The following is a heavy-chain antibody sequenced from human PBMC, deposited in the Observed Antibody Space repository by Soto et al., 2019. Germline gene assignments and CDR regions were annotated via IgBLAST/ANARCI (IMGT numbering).Heavy chain of an antibody. CDR3: ARDGQLEQRTYYGMDV. CDR1: RFSFSSYA. J-gene: IGHJ6*02. Sequence: QVQLVESGGGVVQPGRSLRLSCAASRFSFSSYAMHWVRQAPGKGLEWVAVLSYDGSNKYYADSVKGRFTISRDNSKNMLYLQMNSLRAEDTAVYHCARDGQLEQRTYYGMDVWGQGTTVTVSS. CDR2: LSYDGSNK. D-gene: IGHD1-26*01. V-gene: IGHV3-30-3*01.